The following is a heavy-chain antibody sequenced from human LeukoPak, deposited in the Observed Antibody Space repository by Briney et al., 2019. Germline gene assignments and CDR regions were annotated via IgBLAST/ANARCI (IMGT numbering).Heavy chain of an antibody. J-gene: IGHJ5*02. D-gene: IGHD6-6*01. CDR2: IYYSGST. CDR3: AREVAARPSWFDP. CDR1: GGSISSHY. V-gene: IGHV4-59*11. Sequence: SETLSLTCTVSGGSISSHYWSWIRQPPGKGLEWIGYIYYSGSTNYNPSLKSRVTISVDTSKNQFSLKLSSVTAADTAVYYCAREVAARPSWFDPWGQGTLVTVSS.